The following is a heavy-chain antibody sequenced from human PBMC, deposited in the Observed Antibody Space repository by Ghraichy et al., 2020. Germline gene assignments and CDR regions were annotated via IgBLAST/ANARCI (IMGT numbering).Heavy chain of an antibody. CDR3: AADPRLAGTWYYYYGMDV. V-gene: IGHV1-24*01. D-gene: IGHD6-13*01. CDR1: GYMFTELY. CDR2: FDPEDGET. J-gene: IGHJ6*02. Sequence: ASVKVSCKVSGYMFTELYMHWVRQAPGKGLEWMGGFDPEDGETIYAQKFQGRVTMTEDTSTDTAYLELSSLRSEDTAVYYCAADPRLAGTWYYYYGMDVWSQGTTVTVSS.